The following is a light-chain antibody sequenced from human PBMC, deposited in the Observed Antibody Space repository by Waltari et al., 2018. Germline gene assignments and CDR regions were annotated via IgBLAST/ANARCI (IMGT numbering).Light chain of an antibody. CDR1: SSDVGGYNH. V-gene: IGLV2-14*01. J-gene: IGLJ2*01. Sequence: QSALTQPASVSGSPGQSITISCTGTSSDVGGYNHVSWYQQDPGKVPKLLIYDVSERPSWVSDRFSGSKSGNTASLTISGVQAEDETDYYCSSYTNRNTLIFGGGTKLTVL. CDR2: DVS. CDR3: SSYTNRNTLI.